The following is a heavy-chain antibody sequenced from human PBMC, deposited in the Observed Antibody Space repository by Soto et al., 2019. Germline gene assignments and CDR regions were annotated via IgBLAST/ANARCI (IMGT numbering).Heavy chain of an antibody. CDR3: ARSKGGSRMYSGGWYLWRLPY. CDR1: GGTFSSYA. V-gene: IGHV1-69*01. D-gene: IGHD6-19*01. J-gene: IGHJ4*02. Sequence: QVQLVQSGAEVKKPGSSVKVSCKASGGTFSSYAISWVRQAPGQGLEWMGGIIPIFGTANYGQKFQRRVTITADESTSIAYMELGSVRVEDSAVYYCARSKGGSRMYSGGWYLWRLPYWGQGTLVPVSS. CDR2: IIPIFGTA.